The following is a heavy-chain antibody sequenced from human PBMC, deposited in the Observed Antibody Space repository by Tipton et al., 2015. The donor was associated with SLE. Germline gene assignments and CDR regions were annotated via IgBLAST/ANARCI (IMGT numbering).Heavy chain of an antibody. CDR2: INHSGST. Sequence: TLSLTCAVYGGSFSGYYWSWIRQPPGKGLEWIGEINHSGSTNYNPSLKSRVTISVDTSKNQFSLKLSSVTAADTAVYYCARQGEYSHWTGFWFDPWGQGSLVTVSS. D-gene: IGHD3/OR15-3a*01. CDR3: ARQGEYSHWTGFWFDP. CDR1: GGSFSGYY. V-gene: IGHV4-34*01. J-gene: IGHJ5*02.